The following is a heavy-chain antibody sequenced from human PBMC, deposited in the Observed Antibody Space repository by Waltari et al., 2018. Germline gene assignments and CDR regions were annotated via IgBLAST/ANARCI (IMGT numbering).Heavy chain of an antibody. CDR1: GFHFSNYW. D-gene: IGHD1-1*01. Sequence: EVQLVESGGGLVQPGGSLRLSCAASGFHFSNYWMHWVRQAPGKGLVWVSVLYPDGSSTNYADSVKGRFTVSRDNAKNTLYLQMSSLRVEDTAVYYCARTLGSTRTSMWGQGTLVTVSS. J-gene: IGHJ4*02. CDR3: ARTLGSTRTSM. V-gene: IGHV3-74*01. CDR2: LYPDGSST.